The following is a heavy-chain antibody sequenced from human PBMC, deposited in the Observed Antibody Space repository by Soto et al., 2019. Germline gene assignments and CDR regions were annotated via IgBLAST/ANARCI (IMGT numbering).Heavy chain of an antibody. Sequence: ASVKVSCKASGYTFTSYCISWVRQAPGQGLEWMGWISAYNGNTNYAQKLQGRVTMTTDTSTSTAYMELRSLRSDDTAVYYCASGPPWYYDFWSGYPGLDYWGQGTLVTVSS. V-gene: IGHV1-18*01. CDR1: GYTFTSYC. J-gene: IGHJ4*02. CDR3: ASGPPWYYDFWSGYPGLDY. CDR2: ISAYNGNT. D-gene: IGHD3-3*01.